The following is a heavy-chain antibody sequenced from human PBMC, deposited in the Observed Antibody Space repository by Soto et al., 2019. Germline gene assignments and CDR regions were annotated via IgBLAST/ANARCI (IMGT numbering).Heavy chain of an antibody. D-gene: IGHD4-17*01. CDR2: ISAASTYI. CDR3: ARDFRGYGDSSYPYYFDY. CDR1: GFTFSSYA. J-gene: IGHJ4*02. Sequence: GGSLRLSCAASGFTFSSYAMSWVRQAPGKGLEWVSSISAASTYIYYADSLKGRFTISRDNAKNSLYLQMNSLRAEDTAVYYCARDFRGYGDSSYPYYFDYWGQGTLVTVSS. V-gene: IGHV3-21*01.